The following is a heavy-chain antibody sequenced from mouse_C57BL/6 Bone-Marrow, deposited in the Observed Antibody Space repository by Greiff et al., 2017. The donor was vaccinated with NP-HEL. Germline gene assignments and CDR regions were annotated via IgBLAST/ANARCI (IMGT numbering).Heavy chain of an antibody. V-gene: IGHV1-81*01. D-gene: IGHD1-1*01. J-gene: IGHJ1*03. CDR2: IYPRSGNT. CDR1: GYTFTSYG. CDR3: ARFVATRYFDV. Sequence: VKLVESGAELARPGASVKLSCKASGYTFTSYGISWVKQRTGQGLEWIGEIYPRSGNTYYNEKFKGKATLTADKSSSTAYMELRSLTSEDSAVYFCARFVATRYFDVWGTGTTVAVSS.